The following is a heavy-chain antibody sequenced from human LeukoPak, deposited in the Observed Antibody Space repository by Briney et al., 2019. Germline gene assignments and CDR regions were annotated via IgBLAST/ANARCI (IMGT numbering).Heavy chain of an antibody. CDR2: IYYSGST. J-gene: IGHJ4*02. V-gene: IGHV4-59*01. Sequence: SETLSLTCTVSGGSISSYYWSWIRQPPGKGLEWIGYIYYSGSTNYNPSLKSRVTISVDTSKNQFSLKLSSVTAADTAVYYCARVSGYSYLDYWGQGTLVTVSS. CDR3: ARVSGYSYLDY. D-gene: IGHD5-18*01. CDR1: GGSISSYY.